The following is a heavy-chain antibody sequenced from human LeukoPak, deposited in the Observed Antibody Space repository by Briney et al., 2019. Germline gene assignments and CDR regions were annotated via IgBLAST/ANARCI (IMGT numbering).Heavy chain of an antibody. D-gene: IGHD2-2*01. Sequence: GASVKLSCKASGYTFTGYYMHWGRQAPGQGLEWMGWINPNSGGTNYAQKFQGRVTMTRDTSISTAYMELSRLRSDDTAVYYCARDHSGYCSSTSCYRGWYYYYMDVWGKGTTVTVSS. CDR2: INPNSGGT. CDR1: GYTFTGYY. CDR3: ARDHSGYCSSTSCYRGWYYYYMDV. V-gene: IGHV1-2*02. J-gene: IGHJ6*03.